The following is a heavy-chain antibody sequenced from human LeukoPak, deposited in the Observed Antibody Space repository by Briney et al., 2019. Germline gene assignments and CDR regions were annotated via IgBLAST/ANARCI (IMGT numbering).Heavy chain of an antibody. J-gene: IGHJ3*02. CDR2: MNPNSGNT. CDR1: GYTFTSYD. D-gene: IGHD3-22*01. Sequence: ASVKVSCKASGYTFTSYDINWVRQATGQGLEWMGWMNPNSGNTGYAQKFQGRVTITRNTSISTAYMELNSLRAEDTAVYYCAKGKGSYYYDSSGYSAFDIWGQGTMVTVSS. V-gene: IGHV1-8*03. CDR3: AKGKGSYYYDSSGYSAFDI.